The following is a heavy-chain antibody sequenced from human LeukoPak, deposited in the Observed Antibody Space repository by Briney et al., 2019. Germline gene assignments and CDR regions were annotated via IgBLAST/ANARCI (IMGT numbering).Heavy chain of an antibody. J-gene: IGHJ4*02. CDR1: GGSFTIYS. Sequence: SETLSLTCAVYGGSFTIYSWTWIRQPPGKSLEWVGEISPSGNTQYNPSLKSRVIISLDASKSQFYLKLNSVTAADTAVYYCARRVRSADYRLDYWGQGTLVTVSS. CDR2: ISPSGNT. CDR3: ARRVRSADYRLDY. V-gene: IGHV4-34*01. D-gene: IGHD4-11*01.